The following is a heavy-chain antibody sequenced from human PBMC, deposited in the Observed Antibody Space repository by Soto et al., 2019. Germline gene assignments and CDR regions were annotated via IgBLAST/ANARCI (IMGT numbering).Heavy chain of an antibody. Sequence: SETLSLTCIVSGGSISSYYWSWIRQPPGKGLEWIGYIYYSGSTNYNPSLKSRVTISVDTSKNQFSLKLSSVTAADTAVYYCARLLYGSGSWFDPWGQGTLVTVSS. V-gene: IGHV4-59*08. CDR2: IYYSGST. D-gene: IGHD3-10*01. CDR1: GGSISSYY. CDR3: ARLLYGSGSWFDP. J-gene: IGHJ5*02.